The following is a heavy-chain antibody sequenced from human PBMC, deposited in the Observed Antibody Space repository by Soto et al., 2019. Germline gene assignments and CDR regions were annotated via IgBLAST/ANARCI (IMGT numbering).Heavy chain of an antibody. CDR2: VKRKTNGGTT. Sequence: PGGSLRLSCATSGFLFTNAWMSWVRQAPGKGLEWVGRVKRKTNGGTTDYAAPVKDRFNISRDDSKNTLYLQMNNLKTEDTAVYYCATCYGSGTDCQEDYLAFWGQGTPVTVSS. D-gene: IGHD3-10*01. CDR3: ATCYGSGTDCQEDYLAF. CDR1: GFLFTNAW. J-gene: IGHJ4*02. V-gene: IGHV3-15*01.